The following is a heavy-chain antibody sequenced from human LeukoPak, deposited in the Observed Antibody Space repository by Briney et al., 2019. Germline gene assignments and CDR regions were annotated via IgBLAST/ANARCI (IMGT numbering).Heavy chain of an antibody. V-gene: IGHV4-34*01. CDR3: ARWSSNYYDTSGRRFGP. D-gene: IGHD3-22*01. Sequence: PSETLSLTCAVYGGSLSDYYWSWIRQPPGKGLEWIGEINHSGSTNYNPSLKSRVTISVDTSKNQFSLKLSSVTAADTAVYYCARWSSNYYDTSGRRFGPWGQGTLVTVSS. J-gene: IGHJ5*02. CDR1: GGSLSDYY. CDR2: INHSGST.